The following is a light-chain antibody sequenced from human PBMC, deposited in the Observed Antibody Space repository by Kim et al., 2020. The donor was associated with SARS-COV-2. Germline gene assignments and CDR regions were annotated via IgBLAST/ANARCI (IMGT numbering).Light chain of an antibody. CDR1: QSVSSSS. CDR3: QQYARAPDA. J-gene: IGKJ2*01. Sequence: EIVLTQSPATLSLSPGERATLSCRASQSVSSSSLAWYQQKPGQAPRLLIYGASSRATGIPDRFSGSGSGTDFTLTISRLEPEDFAVYYWQQYARAPDAFGQGTKLEI. CDR2: GAS. V-gene: IGKV3-20*01.